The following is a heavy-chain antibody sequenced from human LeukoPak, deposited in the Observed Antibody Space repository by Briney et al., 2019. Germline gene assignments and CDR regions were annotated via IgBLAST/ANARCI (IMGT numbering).Heavy chain of an antibody. CDR1: GFTSNNYG. V-gene: IGHV3-23*01. CDR3: ARVKHIVVVTANFDY. Sequence: GGSLRLSCAASGFTSNNYGMNWVRQAPGKGLEWVSAISGSGDNTYYADSVKGRFTISRDNAKNSLYLQMNSLRAEDTAVYYCARVKHIVVVTANFDYWGQGTLVTVSS. CDR2: ISGSGDNT. J-gene: IGHJ4*02. D-gene: IGHD2-21*02.